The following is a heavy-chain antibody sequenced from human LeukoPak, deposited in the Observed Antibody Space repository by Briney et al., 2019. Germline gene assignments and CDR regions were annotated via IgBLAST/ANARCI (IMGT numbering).Heavy chain of an antibody. Sequence: VASVKVSCKASGYTFTSYGISWVRQAPGQGLEWMGWISAYNGNTNYAQKLQGRVTMTTDTSTSTAYMELRSLRSDDTAVYYCARLVTAGYNFYYYYYYMDVWGKGTTVTISS. CDR3: ARLVTAGYNFYYYYYYMDV. D-gene: IGHD5-24*01. V-gene: IGHV1-18*01. J-gene: IGHJ6*03. CDR2: ISAYNGNT. CDR1: GYTFTSYG.